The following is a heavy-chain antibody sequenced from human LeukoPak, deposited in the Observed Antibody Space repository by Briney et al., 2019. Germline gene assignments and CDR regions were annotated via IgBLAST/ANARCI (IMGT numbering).Heavy chain of an antibody. CDR1: GFTFSADY. CDR2: ISSSGSTI. CDR3: ARGGSDDYGVWCFDY. V-gene: IGHV3-11*04. J-gene: IGHJ4*02. D-gene: IGHD4-17*01. Sequence: GGSLRLSCAASGFTFSADYMRWIRQAPGKGLEWVSYISSSGSTIYYADSVKGRFTISRDNAKNSLYLQMNSLRAEDTAVYYCARGGSDDYGVWCFDYWGQGTLVTVSS.